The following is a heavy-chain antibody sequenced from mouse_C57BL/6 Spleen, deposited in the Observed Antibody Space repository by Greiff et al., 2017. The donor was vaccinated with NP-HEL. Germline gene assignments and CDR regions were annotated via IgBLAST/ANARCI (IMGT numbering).Heavy chain of an antibody. CDR2: IYPGSGST. V-gene: IGHV1-55*01. CDR1: GYTFTSYW. D-gene: IGHD1-1*01. Sequence: VQLKESGAELVKPGASVKMSCKASGYTFTSYWITWVKQRPGQGLEWIGDIYPGSGSTNYNEKFKSKATLTVDTSSSTAYMQLSSLTSEDSAVYYCARGDLYYGSSYGYAMDYWGQGTSVTVSS. CDR3: ARGDLYYGSSYGYAMDY. J-gene: IGHJ4*01.